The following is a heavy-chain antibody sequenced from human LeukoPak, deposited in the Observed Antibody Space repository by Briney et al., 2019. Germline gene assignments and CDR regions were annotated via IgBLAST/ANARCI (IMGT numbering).Heavy chain of an antibody. J-gene: IGHJ4*02. CDR3: ARDGAGLLWFGELWDY. CDR2: INPSGGST. V-gene: IGHV1-46*01. CDR1: AYTFTSYY. Sequence: ASVKVSCKASAYTFTSYYMHWVRQAPGQGLEWMGIINPSGGSTSYAQKFQGRVTMTRDTSTSTVYMELSSLRSEDTAVYYCARDGAGLLWFGELWDYWGQGTLVTVSS. D-gene: IGHD3-10*01.